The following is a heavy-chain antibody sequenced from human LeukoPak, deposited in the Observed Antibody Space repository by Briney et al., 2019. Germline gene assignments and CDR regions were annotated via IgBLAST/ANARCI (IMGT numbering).Heavy chain of an antibody. Sequence: SVKVSCKASGGTFGNDAISWVRQAPGQGLEWMGGIIPIFGTANYAQKLQGRVTITADESTSTAYMELSSLRSEDTAVYYCAREQKVSSGSYYKIADYYYYMDVWGKGTTVTISS. J-gene: IGHJ6*03. D-gene: IGHD3-10*01. CDR2: IIPIFGTA. CDR1: GGTFGNDA. CDR3: AREQKVSSGSYYKIADYYYYMDV. V-gene: IGHV1-69*01.